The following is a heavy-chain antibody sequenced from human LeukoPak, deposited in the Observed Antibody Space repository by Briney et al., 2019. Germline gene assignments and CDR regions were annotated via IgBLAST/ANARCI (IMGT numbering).Heavy chain of an antibody. CDR3: ATTWIHLWVGVDY. V-gene: IGHV3-23*01. CDR2: ISGSGGST. J-gene: IGHJ4*02. Sequence: GGSLTLSCTASGFTFSSCGMSWVRQAPGKGLEWVSAISGSGGSTYYADSVKGLLTISRQNSKNTLYLQMKRLRADDTAVYYCATTWIHLWVGVDYCGQGTLVTVSS. CDR1: GFTFSSCG. D-gene: IGHD5-18*01.